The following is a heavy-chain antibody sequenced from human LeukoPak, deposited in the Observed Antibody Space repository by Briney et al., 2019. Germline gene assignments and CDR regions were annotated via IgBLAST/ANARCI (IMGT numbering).Heavy chain of an antibody. CDR1: DGSISSSNYY. Sequence: SETLPLTCTVSDGSISSSNYYWAWIRQPPGKGLEWIGSIYYGGTTYYSPSLKSRVTISADSSKNQFSLRPTSVTAADTAVYYCARRGLAVAAHWGQGSLVTVSS. V-gene: IGHV4-39*01. CDR3: ARRGLAVAAH. D-gene: IGHD6-19*01. CDR2: IYYGGTT. J-gene: IGHJ4*02.